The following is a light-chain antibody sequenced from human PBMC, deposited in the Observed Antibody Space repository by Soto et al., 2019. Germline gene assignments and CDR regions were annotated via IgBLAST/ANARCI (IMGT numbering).Light chain of an antibody. CDR2: DVS. CDR1: SSDVGGYNY. CDR3: CSYAGSYTWV. J-gene: IGLJ3*02. V-gene: IGLV2-11*01. Sequence: QSALTQPRSVSGSPGQSVTISCTGTSSDVGGYNYVSWYQQHPGKPPKLMICDVSKRPSGVPDRFSGSKSGNAASLTISGLQAEDEADYYCCSYAGSYTWVFGGGTKLTGL.